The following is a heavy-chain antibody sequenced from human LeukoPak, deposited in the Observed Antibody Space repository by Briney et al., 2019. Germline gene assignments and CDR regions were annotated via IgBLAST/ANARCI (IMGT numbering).Heavy chain of an antibody. J-gene: IGHJ5*02. Sequence: ASVKVSCKASGYTFTSYDINWVRQATGQGLEWMGWMNPNSGNTGYAQKFQGRVTMTRNTSISTAYMELSSLRSEDTAVNYCARELGDCSSTSCYPWFDPWGQGTLVTVSS. CDR2: MNPNSGNT. CDR3: ARELGDCSSTSCYPWFDP. D-gene: IGHD2-2*01. CDR1: GYTFTSYD. V-gene: IGHV1-8*01.